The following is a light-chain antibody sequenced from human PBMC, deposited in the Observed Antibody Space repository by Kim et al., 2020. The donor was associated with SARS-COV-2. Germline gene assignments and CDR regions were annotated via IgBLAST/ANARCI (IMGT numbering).Light chain of an antibody. J-gene: IGKJ4*01. Sequence: EIVLTQSPGALSLSPGERGTLFCRASENVGSSYLAWYQHKPGQATRLLMYGSYNRASGVPDRFSGSGSGRDFTLTISRLEPDDFAVYYCHQYASPRLTFGGGTKVDIK. CDR3: HQYASPRLT. V-gene: IGKV3-20*01. CDR1: ENVGSSY. CDR2: GSY.